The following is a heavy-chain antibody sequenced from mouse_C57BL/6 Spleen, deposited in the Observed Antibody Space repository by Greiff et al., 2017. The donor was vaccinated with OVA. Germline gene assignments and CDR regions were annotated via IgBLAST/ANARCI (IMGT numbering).Heavy chain of an antibody. Sequence: VQLQQSGAELAKPGASVKLSCKASGYTFTSYWMHWVKQRPGQGLEWIGYINPSSGYTKYNQKFKDKATLTADKSSSTAYMQLNSLTYEDSAVYYCALYSYLDSFDYWGQGTTLTVSS. V-gene: IGHV1-7*01. CDR3: ALYSYLDSFDY. D-gene: IGHD2-1*01. CDR1: GYTFTSYW. CDR2: INPSSGYT. J-gene: IGHJ2*01.